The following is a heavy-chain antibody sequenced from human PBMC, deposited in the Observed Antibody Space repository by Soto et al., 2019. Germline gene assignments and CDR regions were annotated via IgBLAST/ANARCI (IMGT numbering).Heavy chain of an antibody. D-gene: IGHD3-16*01. CDR1: GCHFRSYA. CDR2: ISGSGGST. J-gene: IGHJ4*02. Sequence: GGSLRLSSASSGCHFRSYAMSWVRQAPGKGLEWVSAISGSGGSTYYADSVKGRFTISRDNSKNTLYLQMNSLRAEDTAVYYCAKDQISALIGVLFDYWGQGTLVTVSS. V-gene: IGHV3-23*01. CDR3: AKDQISALIGVLFDY.